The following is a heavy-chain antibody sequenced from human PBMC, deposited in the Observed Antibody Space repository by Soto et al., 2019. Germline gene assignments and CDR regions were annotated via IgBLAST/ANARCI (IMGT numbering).Heavy chain of an antibody. V-gene: IGHV1-46*01. Sequence: ASVKVSCKASGYTFTTYYIHWVRQAPGQGLEWMGIINPSGGTTTFAQKFQGRVTMTSDTSTSTVYMELSSLRSEDTALYYCATDSGSYYQAPFFDYGGKGTLVTVPS. CDR3: ATDSGSYYQAPFFDY. CDR2: INPSGGTT. D-gene: IGHD1-26*01. J-gene: IGHJ4*02. CDR1: GYTFTTYY.